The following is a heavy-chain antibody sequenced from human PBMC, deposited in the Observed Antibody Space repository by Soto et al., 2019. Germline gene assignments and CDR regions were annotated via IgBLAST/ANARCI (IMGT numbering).Heavy chain of an antibody. J-gene: IGHJ4*02. V-gene: IGHV1-3*01. Sequence: HVELVQSGADLKKPGASVTISCKASGYTFTDYALHWVRQASGPRLEGMGWMNAGVGTTLYSQKIQCSITITRDTSATTAYMELNRLKSEDTAIYYCARDTGYTFGSLNYWGPGTRVTVSS. CDR2: MNAGVGTT. CDR3: ARDTGYTFGSLNY. CDR1: GYTFTDYA. D-gene: IGHD5-18*01.